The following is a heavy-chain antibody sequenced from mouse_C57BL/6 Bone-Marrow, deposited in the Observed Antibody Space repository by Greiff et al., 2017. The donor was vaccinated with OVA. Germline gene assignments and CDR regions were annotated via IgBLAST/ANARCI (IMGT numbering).Heavy chain of an antibody. V-gene: IGHV2-2*01. CDR3: ARIDFGYYGSSPYYFDY. CDR2: IWSGGST. J-gene: IGHJ2*01. CDR1: GFSLTSYG. Sequence: QVQLQQSGPGLVQPSQRLSITCTVSGFSLTSYGVHWVRQSPGKGLEWLGVIWSGGSTDYNAAFISRLSISKDNSKSQVFFKMNSLQADDTAIYYCARIDFGYYGSSPYYFDYWGQGTTLTVSS. D-gene: IGHD1-1*01.